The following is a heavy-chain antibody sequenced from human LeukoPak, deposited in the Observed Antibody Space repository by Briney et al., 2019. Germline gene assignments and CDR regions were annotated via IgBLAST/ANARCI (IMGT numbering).Heavy chain of an antibody. CDR2: IWYDGSNK. Sequence: GGSLRLSCAASGFTLSSYGMHWVRQAPGKGLEWVAVIWYDGSNKYYVDSVKGRFSISRDNDKNTVYLQMSSLRAEDTAVYYCTRSRWSGCGNDWGQGTRVTVSS. V-gene: IGHV3-33*03. J-gene: IGHJ4*02. CDR3: TRSRWSGCGND. D-gene: IGHD3-3*01. CDR1: GFTLSSYG.